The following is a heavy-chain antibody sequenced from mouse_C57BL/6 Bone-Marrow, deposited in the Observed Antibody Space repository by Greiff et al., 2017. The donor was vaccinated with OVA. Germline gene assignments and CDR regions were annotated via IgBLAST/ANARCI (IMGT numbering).Heavy chain of an antibody. CDR3: ARGGLLHYFDD. V-gene: IGHV5-17*01. J-gene: IGHJ2*01. CDR2: ISSGSSTI. Sequence: EVKLMESGGGLVKPGGSLKLSCAASGFTFSDYGMHWVRQAPEKGLEWVAYISSGSSTIYYADTVKGRFTISRDNAKNTLFLQMTSLRSEDTAMYYCARGGLLHYFDDWGQGTTLTVSS. D-gene: IGHD1-1*01. CDR1: GFTFSDYG.